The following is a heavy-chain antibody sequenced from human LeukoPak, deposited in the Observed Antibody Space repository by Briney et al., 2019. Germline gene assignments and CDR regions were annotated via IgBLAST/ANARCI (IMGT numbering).Heavy chain of an antibody. CDR1: GFAVSSNY. J-gene: IGHJ5*02. CDR2: IYSTGTT. CDR3: ARDRGPGWFDP. V-gene: IGHV3-66*03. Sequence: PGGSLRLSCAASGFAVSSNYVSWARQAPGKGLEWVSVIYSTGTTFYADSVKGRFTISRDNSKNTVYLQMNGLRPEDTAVYYCARDRGPGWFDPWGQGTLVTVSS. D-gene: IGHD3-10*01.